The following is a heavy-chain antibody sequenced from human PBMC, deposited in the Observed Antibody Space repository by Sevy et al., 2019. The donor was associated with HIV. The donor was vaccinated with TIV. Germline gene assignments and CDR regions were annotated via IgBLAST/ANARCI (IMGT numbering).Heavy chain of an antibody. CDR1: GFTFSDYY. Sequence: GGSLRLSCAASGFTFSDYYMTWVRQAPGKGLEWVASINRDGSEKFHVDSVKGRFTISRDNMKKSLFLQMNTLRVEDTAVYYCLRGGGGYWGRKILVTVSS. D-gene: IGHD2-15*01. J-gene: IGHJ4*02. V-gene: IGHV3-7*01. CDR3: LRGGGGY. CDR2: INRDGSEK.